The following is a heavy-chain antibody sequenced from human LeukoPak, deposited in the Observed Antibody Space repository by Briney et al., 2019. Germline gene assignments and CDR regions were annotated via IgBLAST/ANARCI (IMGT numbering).Heavy chain of an antibody. V-gene: IGHV1-46*01. D-gene: IGHD6-19*01. CDR3: ARSIAVADPIDY. Sequence: GASVKVSCKASGYTFTSYYMHWVRQAPGQGLEWMGIINPSGGSTSYAQKFQGRVTMTRDMSTSTVYMELSRLRSDDTAVYYCARSIAVADPIDYWGQGTLVTVSS. CDR1: GYTFTSYY. J-gene: IGHJ4*02. CDR2: INPSGGST.